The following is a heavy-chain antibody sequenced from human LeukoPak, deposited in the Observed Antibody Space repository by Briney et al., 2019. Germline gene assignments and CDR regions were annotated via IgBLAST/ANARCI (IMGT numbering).Heavy chain of an antibody. V-gene: IGHV4-61*01. D-gene: IGHD5-18*01. Sequence: SETLSLTCTVSGDSVSSGSFYWSWIPQPPGQGLEWIGFISYSGSTNYNPSLKSRVTISIDTSRDQFSLTLSSVTAADTAVYYCARDRSYGYFDYWGQGTLVTVS. J-gene: IGHJ4*02. CDR3: ARDRSYGYFDY. CDR2: ISYSGST. CDR1: GDSVSSGSFY.